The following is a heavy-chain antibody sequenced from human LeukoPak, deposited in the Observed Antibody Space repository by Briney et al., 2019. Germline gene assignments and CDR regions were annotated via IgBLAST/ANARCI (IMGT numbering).Heavy chain of an antibody. CDR3: VRVPYSGSYYNYWFDL. J-gene: IGHJ5*02. D-gene: IGHD3-10*01. V-gene: IGHV3-74*01. CDR1: GFAFSSYW. Sequence: PGGSLRLSCAASGFAFSSYWMHWVRQAPGKGLVWVSHINSDGSSATYADSVRGRSTISRDSAENTLYLQMNRLRAEDTAVYYCVRVPYSGSYYNYWFDLWGQGTLVTVSS. CDR2: INSDGSSA.